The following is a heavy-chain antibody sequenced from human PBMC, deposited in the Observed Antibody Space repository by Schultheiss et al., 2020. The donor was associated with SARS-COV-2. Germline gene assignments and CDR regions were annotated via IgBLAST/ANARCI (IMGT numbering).Heavy chain of an antibody. D-gene: IGHD3-22*01. J-gene: IGHJ4*02. CDR3: ARSRYDSSGYYLPFFDY. V-gene: IGHV2-5*01. CDR1: GFSLSTSGVG. CDR2: IYWNDDK. Sequence: SGPTLVKPTQTLTLTCTFSGFSLSTSGVGVGWIRQPPGKALEWLALIYWNDDKRYSPSLKSRLTITKDTSKNQVVLTMTNMDPVDTATYYCARSRYDSSGYYLPFFDYWGQGTLVTVSS.